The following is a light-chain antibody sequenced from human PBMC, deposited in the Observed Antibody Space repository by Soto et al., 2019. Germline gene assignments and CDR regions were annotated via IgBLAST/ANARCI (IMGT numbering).Light chain of an antibody. V-gene: IGLV2-18*01. CDR3: SLYTSENTYV. CDR1: SRDVGTYGY. J-gene: IGLJ1*01. CDR2: GVN. Sequence: QSALTPPPSASGSLGQSVPVSCTGSSRDVGTYGYVSWYQHRPGTAPKLLIYGVNKRPSGVPDRFSGSKSGNTASLTISGLQAADEADYYCSLYTSENTYVFGTGTKVTVL.